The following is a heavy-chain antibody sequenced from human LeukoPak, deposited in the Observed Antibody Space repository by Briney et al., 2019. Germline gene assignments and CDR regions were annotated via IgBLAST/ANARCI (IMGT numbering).Heavy chain of an antibody. CDR1: GFTFSSYA. CDR3: ARGMSATSGYLELEY. J-gene: IGHJ4*02. V-gene: IGHV3-23*01. Sequence: GGSLRLSCAASGFTFSSYAMSWVRQSRGKGLEWVSAISGSGGNTYSADSVKGRCTISRDNSKKTLFLHMNSLRAEDTAVYYCARGMSATSGYLELEYWGQGTLVTVST. CDR2: ISGSGGNT. D-gene: IGHD3-22*01.